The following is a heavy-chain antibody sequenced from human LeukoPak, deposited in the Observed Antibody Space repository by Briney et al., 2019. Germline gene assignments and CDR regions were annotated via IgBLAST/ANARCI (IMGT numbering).Heavy chain of an antibody. CDR1: GGSISSGDYY. V-gene: IGHV4-30-4*01. Sequence: PSQTLSLTCTVSGGSISSGDYYWSWIRQPPGKGLEWIGYIYYSGSTYYNPSLKSRVTISVDTSKNQFSLKLSSVTAADTAVYYCARLANNYDFWSGYRYNWFDPWGQGTLVTVSS. J-gene: IGHJ5*02. D-gene: IGHD3-3*01. CDR3: ARLANNYDFWSGYRYNWFDP. CDR2: IYYSGST.